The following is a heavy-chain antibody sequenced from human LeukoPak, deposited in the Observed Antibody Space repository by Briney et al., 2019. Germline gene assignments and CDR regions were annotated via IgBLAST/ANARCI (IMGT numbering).Heavy chain of an antibody. J-gene: IGHJ6*03. V-gene: IGHV4-39*01. D-gene: IGHD3-10*01. CDR1: GGSFSSYY. CDR3: ASMVRGVKYYYYYYMDV. Sequence: SETLSLTCAVYGGSFSSYYWGWIRQPPGKGLEWIGSIYYSGSTYYNPSLKSRVTISVDTSKNQFSLKLSSVTAADTAVYYCASMVRGVKYYYYYYMDVWGKGTTVTISS. CDR2: IYYSGST.